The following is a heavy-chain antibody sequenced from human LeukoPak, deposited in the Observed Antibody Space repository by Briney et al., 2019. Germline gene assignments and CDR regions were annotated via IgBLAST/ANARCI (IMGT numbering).Heavy chain of an antibody. CDR2: ISAYNGNT. CDR3: ARGGYYDKLNDVFDF. Sequence: ASVKVSCKSSGYIFTSNGISWVRQAPGQGLEWMGWISAYNGNTNYAQNFQGRVTMTTDTSTSTAYMELRSLRSDDTAVYYCARGGYYDKLNDVFDFWGQGTMVTVSS. V-gene: IGHV1-18*01. J-gene: IGHJ3*01. CDR1: GYIFTSNG. D-gene: IGHD3-9*01.